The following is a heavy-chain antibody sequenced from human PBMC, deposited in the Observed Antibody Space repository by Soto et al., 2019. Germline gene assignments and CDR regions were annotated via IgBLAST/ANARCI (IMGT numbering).Heavy chain of an antibody. Sequence: QVQLVESGGHVVQPGRSLRLSCAASGFMFNTYVMHWVRQAPGKGLEWVAGISHDGSNEYYVDSVKGRFTISRDKSENTLSLQMDSLRAEDTAVYYCAKQGVIGKRLDFWGQGTLVTVS. J-gene: IGHJ4*02. D-gene: IGHD1-26*01. CDR3: AKQGVIGKRLDF. V-gene: IGHV3-30*18. CDR2: ISHDGSNE. CDR1: GFMFNTYV.